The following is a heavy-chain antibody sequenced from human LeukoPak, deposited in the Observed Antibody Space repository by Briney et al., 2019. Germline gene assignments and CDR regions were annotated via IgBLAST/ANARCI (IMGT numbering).Heavy chain of an antibody. J-gene: IGHJ5*02. CDR2: LYWDDDN. D-gene: IGHD3-3*01. CDR3: VHTIMTFGVDIRDWFDP. Sequence: SGPTLVKPPQTLTLTCSFTGFSLTTNGEGVGWVRQPPGKAMEWLAILYWDDDNRYKPSLENRLTVTKDTFRNQVVLTMTNIDRANKRPYYRVHTIMTFGVDIRDWFDPWGPGTLVTVSS. CDR1: GFSLTTNGEG. V-gene: IGHV2-5*02.